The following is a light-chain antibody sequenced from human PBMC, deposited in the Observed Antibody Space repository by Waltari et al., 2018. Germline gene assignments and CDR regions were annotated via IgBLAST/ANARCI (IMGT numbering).Light chain of an antibody. CDR2: CAS. CDR1: QSVSSSY. V-gene: IGKV3-20*01. Sequence: EIVLTQSPGTLSLSPGERATLSCRASQSVSSSYLAWYQQKPGQAPRLPIYCASSRATGIPDRFSGSGSGTDFTLTISRLEPEDFAVYYCQQYGSSPWTFGQGTKVEIK. CDR3: QQYGSSPWT. J-gene: IGKJ1*01.